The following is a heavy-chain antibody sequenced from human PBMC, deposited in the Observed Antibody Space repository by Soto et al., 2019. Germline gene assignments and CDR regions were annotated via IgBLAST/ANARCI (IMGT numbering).Heavy chain of an antibody. V-gene: IGHV4-34*01. D-gene: IGHD2-2*01. J-gene: IGHJ6*03. CDR2: INHSGST. CDR1: GGSFSGYY. Sequence: SETLSLTCAVYGGSFSGYYWSWIRQPPGKGLEWIGEINHSGSTNYNPSLKSRVTISVDTSKNQFSLKLSSVTAADTAVYYCARGFKGCSSTSPARCNYYYYYMDVWGKGTTVTVSS. CDR3: ARGFKGCSSTSPARCNYYYYYMDV.